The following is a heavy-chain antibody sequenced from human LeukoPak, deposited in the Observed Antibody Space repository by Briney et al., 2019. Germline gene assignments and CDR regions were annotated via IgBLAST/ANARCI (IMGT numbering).Heavy chain of an antibody. Sequence: GGSLRLSCAASGFTFSSNVMIWVRRAPGKGLEWVSSIPASGGSTYYADSVKGRFTISRDNSKNSLYLQMNSLRAEDTAVYYCAKESSSGWYFDYWGQGTLVTVSS. CDR2: IPASGGST. V-gene: IGHV3-23*01. J-gene: IGHJ4*02. CDR1: GFTFSSNV. CDR3: AKESSSGWYFDY. D-gene: IGHD6-19*01.